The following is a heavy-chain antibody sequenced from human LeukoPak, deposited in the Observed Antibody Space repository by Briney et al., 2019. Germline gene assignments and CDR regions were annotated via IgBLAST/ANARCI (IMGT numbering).Heavy chain of an antibody. CDR3: ARCLIPRILRFLEWPRGWFDP. Sequence: SETLSLTCAVYGGSFSGYYWSWIRQPPGKGLEWIGEINHSGSTNYNPSLKSRVTISVDTSKNQFSLKLSSVTAADTAVYYCARCLIPRILRFLEWPRGWFDPWGQGTLVTVSS. CDR2: INHSGST. V-gene: IGHV4-34*01. J-gene: IGHJ5*02. D-gene: IGHD3-3*01. CDR1: GGSFSGYY.